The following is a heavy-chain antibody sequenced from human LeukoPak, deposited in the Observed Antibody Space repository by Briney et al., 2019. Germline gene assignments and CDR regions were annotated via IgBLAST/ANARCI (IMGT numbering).Heavy chain of an antibody. D-gene: IGHD7-27*01. CDR1: GGSISSNNYF. Sequence: PSETLSLTCTVSGGSISSNNYFWGWIRQPPGKGPEWIGSFFYSGSTYYNPSLKSRFTLSVDTSRNQFSLKLSSVTAADTAVYYCARLTLTGSLNWGQGTLVTVSS. J-gene: IGHJ4*02. V-gene: IGHV4-39*01. CDR2: FFYSGST. CDR3: ARLTLTGSLN.